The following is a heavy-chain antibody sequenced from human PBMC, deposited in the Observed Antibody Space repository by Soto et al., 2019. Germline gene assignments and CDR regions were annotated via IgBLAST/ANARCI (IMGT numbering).Heavy chain of an antibody. J-gene: IGHJ4*02. V-gene: IGHV3-7*01. CDR3: ARNDFWSGYFDY. CDR1: GLTFSSYW. CDR2: IKQDGSEK. Sequence: EVQLVESGGGLVQPGGSLRLSCAASGLTFSSYWMSWVRQAPGKGLEWVANIKQDGSEKYYVDSVKGRFTISRDNAKNSLYLQMNSLRAEDTAVYYCARNDFWSGYFDYWGQGTLVTVSS. D-gene: IGHD3-3*01.